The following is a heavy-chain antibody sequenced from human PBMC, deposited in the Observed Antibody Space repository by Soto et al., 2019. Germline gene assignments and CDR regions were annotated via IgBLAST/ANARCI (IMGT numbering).Heavy chain of an antibody. CDR3: GREKEDEGSSSLRVYYGVDV. Sequence: EVQLVESGGGPVKSGQSLRLSCVASGFTLSNYRMTWVRQGPGKGLEWVSSINSRADYTHYTESGKGRFTISRDNAKNSVFLQMNSLSAEDAAVYYCGREKEDEGSSSLRVYYGVDVWGQGTTVIVSS. D-gene: IGHD6-6*01. CDR2: INSRADYT. CDR1: GFTLSNYR. V-gene: IGHV3-21*06. J-gene: IGHJ6*02.